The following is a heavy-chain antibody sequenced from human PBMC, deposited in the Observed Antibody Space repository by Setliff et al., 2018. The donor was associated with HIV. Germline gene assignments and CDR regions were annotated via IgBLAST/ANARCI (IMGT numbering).Heavy chain of an antibody. V-gene: IGHV1-58*02. D-gene: IGHD3-10*01. CDR3: AAGQITVIRGAPYYYHYGVDV. J-gene: IGHJ6*02. Sequence: SVKVSCKASGFTFTSSSIQWVRQARGQSLEWIGWIVVGSGNTDYAQKFHERVTITRDMSTSTAYMELSSLRSEDAAVYYCAAGQITVIRGAPYYYHYGVDVWGQGTTVTVSS. CDR1: GFTFTSSS. CDR2: IVVGSGNT.